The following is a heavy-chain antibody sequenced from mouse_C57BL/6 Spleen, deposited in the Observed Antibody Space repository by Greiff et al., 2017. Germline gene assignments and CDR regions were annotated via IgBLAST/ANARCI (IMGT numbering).Heavy chain of an antibody. J-gene: IGHJ4*01. Sequence: EVQLQQSGPELVKPGASVTMSCKASGYTFTDYNMHWVKQRHGKSLEWIGYINPNNGGTSYNQKFKGKATLTVNKSSSTAYMELRSLTSEDSAVYYCARGDYCSSYAMDYWGQGTSVTVSS. CDR3: ARGDYCSSYAMDY. D-gene: IGHD1-1*01. CDR1: GYTFTDYN. V-gene: IGHV1-22*01. CDR2: INPNNGGT.